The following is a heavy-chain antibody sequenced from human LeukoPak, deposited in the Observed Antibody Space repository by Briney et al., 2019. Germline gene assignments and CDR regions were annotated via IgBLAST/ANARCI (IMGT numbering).Heavy chain of an antibody. J-gene: IGHJ5*02. V-gene: IGHV1-18*01. CDR2: ISAYNGNT. Sequence: ASVKVSCKASGYTFTSYGISRVRQAPGQGLEWMGWISAYNGNTNYAQKLQGRVTMTTDTSTSTAYMELRSLRSDDTAVYYCARVRLSSYGGNWFDPWGQGTLVTVSS. CDR3: ARVRLSSYGGNWFDP. D-gene: IGHD5-18*01. CDR1: GYTFTSYG.